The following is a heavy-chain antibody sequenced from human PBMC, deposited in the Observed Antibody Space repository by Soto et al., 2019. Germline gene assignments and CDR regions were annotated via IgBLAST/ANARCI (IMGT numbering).Heavy chain of an antibody. CDR3: ATRGARDS. J-gene: IGHJ6*04. Sequence: GGSLRLSCAASGFTFSGYWMSWVRQAPGKGLEWVANIKQDGSEKHHVDSVKGRFTISRDNAKNSLYLQMNSLRAEDTAVYYWATRGARDSGGKGTRFTVSS. CDR2: IKQDGSEK. CDR1: GFTFSGYW. D-gene: IGHD5-12*01. V-gene: IGHV3-7*02.